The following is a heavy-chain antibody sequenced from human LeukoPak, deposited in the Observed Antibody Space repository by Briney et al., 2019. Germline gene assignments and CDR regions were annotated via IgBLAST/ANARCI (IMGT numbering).Heavy chain of an antibody. Sequence: SETLSLTCAVYGGSFSGYYWSWIRQPPGKGLEWIGEINHSGSTNYNPSLRSRVTISVDTSKNQFSLKLSSVTAADTAVYYCARRNSALDVWGKGTTVTISS. CDR2: INHSGST. V-gene: IGHV4-34*01. D-gene: IGHD1-14*01. J-gene: IGHJ6*04. CDR1: GGSFSGYY. CDR3: ARRNSALDV.